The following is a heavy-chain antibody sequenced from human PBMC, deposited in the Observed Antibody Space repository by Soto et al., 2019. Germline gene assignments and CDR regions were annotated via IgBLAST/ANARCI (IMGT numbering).Heavy chain of an antibody. Sequence: SETLSLTCTVSGGSISSYYWSWIRQPPGKGLEWIGYIYYSGSTNYNPSPKSRVTISVDTSKNQFSLKLSSVTAADTAVYYCAREIYDFWSGSGGGYYYYYYMDVWGKGTTVTVSS. V-gene: IGHV4-59*01. D-gene: IGHD3-3*01. J-gene: IGHJ6*03. CDR3: AREIYDFWSGSGGGYYYYYYMDV. CDR1: GGSISSYY. CDR2: IYYSGST.